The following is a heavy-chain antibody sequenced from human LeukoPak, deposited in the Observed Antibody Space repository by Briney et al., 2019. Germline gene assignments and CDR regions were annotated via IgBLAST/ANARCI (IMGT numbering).Heavy chain of an antibody. V-gene: IGHV4-34*01. CDR3: ARAGSQDFWSGPYYYYYGMDV. CDR2: INHSGST. CDR1: SGSFSGYY. D-gene: IGHD3-3*01. Sequence: SETLSLTCAVYSGSFSGYYWSWIRQPPGKGLEWIGEINHSGSTNYNPSLKSRVTISVDTSKNQFSLKLSSVTAADTAVYYCARAGSQDFWSGPYYYYYGMDVWGQGTTVTVSS. J-gene: IGHJ6*02.